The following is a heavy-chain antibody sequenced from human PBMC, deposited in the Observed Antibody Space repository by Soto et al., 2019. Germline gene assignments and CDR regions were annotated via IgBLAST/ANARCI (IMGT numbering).Heavy chain of an antibody. CDR3: ARTAAAGKYYYGMDV. D-gene: IGHD6-13*01. CDR1: GYSFTNYW. V-gene: IGHV5-51*01. Sequence: PGESLKISCKGSGYSFTNYWIGWVRQMPGKGLEWMGIISPGDSETRYSPSFQGQVTISADKSISTAYLQWSSLKASDTAMYYCARTAAAGKYYYGMDVWGQGTTVTVSS. CDR2: ISPGDSET. J-gene: IGHJ6*02.